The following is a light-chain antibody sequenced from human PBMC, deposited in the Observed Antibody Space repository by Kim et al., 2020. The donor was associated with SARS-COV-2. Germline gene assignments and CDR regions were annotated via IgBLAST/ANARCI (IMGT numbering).Light chain of an antibody. Sequence: PGGTVTLTCGSSTVAVTSGHFPYWFQHKPGQAPITLIYDITQRHSWTPARFSGSLLGDKAALTLSGAQPEDEADYYCLLYYSGVRVFGGGTQLTVL. J-gene: IGLJ2*01. CDR2: DIT. CDR3: LLYYSGVRV. CDR1: TVAVTSGHF. V-gene: IGLV7-46*01.